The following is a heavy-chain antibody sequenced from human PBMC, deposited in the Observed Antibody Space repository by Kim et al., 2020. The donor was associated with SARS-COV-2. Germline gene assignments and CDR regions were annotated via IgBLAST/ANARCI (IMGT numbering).Heavy chain of an antibody. CDR1: GFSVGSNY. CDR2: IHGGGDT. Sequence: GGSLRLSCAVSGFSVGSNYMIWVRQAPGMGLEWVSVIHGGGDTFYADSVKGRFTTSRDNSENTLHLQMNNLRPDDTAVYYCGRHGAGIDYWGQGNLVTVSS. J-gene: IGHJ4*02. CDR3: GRHGAGIDY. D-gene: IGHD1-1*01. V-gene: IGHV3-53*05.